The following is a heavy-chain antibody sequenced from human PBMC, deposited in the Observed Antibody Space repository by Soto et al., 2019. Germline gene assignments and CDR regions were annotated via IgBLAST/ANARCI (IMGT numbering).Heavy chain of an antibody. D-gene: IGHD6-19*01. Sequence: ASVKVSCKTSGLTFSNSAVQWVRQARGQRLEWIGWIAVGSGDTKYAQNFQERVTITRDMSTSTVYMELSSLRSEDTAVYYCAKYSSGWSFDYWGQGTLVTVSS. J-gene: IGHJ4*02. CDR1: GLTFSNSA. CDR2: IAVGSGDT. CDR3: AKYSSGWSFDY. V-gene: IGHV1-58*01.